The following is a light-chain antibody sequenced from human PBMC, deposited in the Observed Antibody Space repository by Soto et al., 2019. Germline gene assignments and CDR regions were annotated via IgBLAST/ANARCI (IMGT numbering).Light chain of an antibody. V-gene: IGKV3-11*01. J-gene: IGKJ3*01. CDR3: QQCHNGPPEVT. CDR1: QSVRSS. CDR2: DAS. Sequence: EIVLTQSPDTLSLSPGERATLSCRASQSVRSSLAWYQQKPGQAPRLLISDASNRATGIPAMFSGSGSGTYFTLTISSLVPADFEVYSCQQCHNGPPEVTFGPGTKVDLK.